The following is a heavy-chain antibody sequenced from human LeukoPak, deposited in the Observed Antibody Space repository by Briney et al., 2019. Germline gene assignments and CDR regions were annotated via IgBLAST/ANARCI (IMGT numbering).Heavy chain of an antibody. Sequence: GGSLRLSCAASGFTFSSYGMSWVRQAPGKGLEWVSAISGSGGSTYYADSVKGRFTISGDNSKNTLYLQMNSLRAEDTAVYYCAKRSQGHFDYWGQGTLVTVSS. J-gene: IGHJ4*02. V-gene: IGHV3-23*01. CDR1: GFTFSSYG. CDR3: AKRSQGHFDY. CDR2: ISGSGGST.